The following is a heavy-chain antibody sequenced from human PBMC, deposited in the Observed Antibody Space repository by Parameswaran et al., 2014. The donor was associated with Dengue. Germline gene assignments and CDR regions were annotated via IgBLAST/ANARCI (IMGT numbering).Heavy chain of an antibody. D-gene: IGHD2-2*01. Sequence: GLEWVSYISSSSSTIYYADSVKGRFTISRDNAKNSLYLQMNSLRDEDTAVYYCARESPLGYCSSTSCYDYYYMDVWGKGTTVTVSS. CDR2: ISSSSSTI. V-gene: IGHV3-48*02. J-gene: IGHJ6*03. CDR3: ARESPLGYCSSTSCYDYYYMDV.